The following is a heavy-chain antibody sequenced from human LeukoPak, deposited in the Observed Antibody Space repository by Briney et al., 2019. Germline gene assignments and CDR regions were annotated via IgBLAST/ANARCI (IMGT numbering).Heavy chain of an antibody. V-gene: IGHV4-59*01. D-gene: IGHD3-3*01. CDR2: IYYSGST. CDR3: ARSPGVYNWFDP. CDR1: GGSISSYY. J-gene: IGHJ5*02. Sequence: PSETLSLTCTVSGGSISSYYWSWIRQAPGKGLEWIGYIYYSGSTDYNPSLKSRVTISVDTSKNQFSLQLSSVTAADTAVYYCARSPGVYNWFDPWGQGTLVTVSS.